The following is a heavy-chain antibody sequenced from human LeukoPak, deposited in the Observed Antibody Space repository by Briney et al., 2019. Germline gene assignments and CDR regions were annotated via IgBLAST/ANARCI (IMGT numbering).Heavy chain of an antibody. Sequence: NPSETLSLTCTVSGGSISSYYWSWIRQPPGKGLEWIGYIYYSGRTNYNPSLKSRVTISVATSKNQFSLKLSSVTAADTAVYYCARGGGGVCDYWGQGTLVTVSS. J-gene: IGHJ4*02. D-gene: IGHD3-16*01. CDR3: ARGGGGVCDY. CDR1: GGSISSYY. V-gene: IGHV4-59*08. CDR2: IYYSGRT.